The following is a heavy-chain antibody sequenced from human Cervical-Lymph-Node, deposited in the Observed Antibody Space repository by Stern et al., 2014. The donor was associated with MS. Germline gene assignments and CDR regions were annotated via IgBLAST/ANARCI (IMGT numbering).Heavy chain of an antibody. D-gene: IGHD2-21*01. V-gene: IGHV1-69*01. CDR3: ARGDSEAPIYYFDY. CDR1: GGTFNTFA. Sequence: QVQLGQSGAEVKKPGSSVKVSCKTSGGTFNTFAIGWVRQAPGQGLEWMGGITPLFDATNYAQKFQGRLTITADESTRTVYMELSSLRFDDTAMYYCARGDSEAPIYYFDYWGQGTLVTVSS. J-gene: IGHJ4*02. CDR2: ITPLFDAT.